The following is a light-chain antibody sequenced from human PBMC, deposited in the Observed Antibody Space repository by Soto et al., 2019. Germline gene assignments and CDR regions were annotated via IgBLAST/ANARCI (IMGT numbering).Light chain of an antibody. Sequence: DIQMTQSPSSLSASVGDTVSITCRASQSITSYLNWYQQKPGKAPKLLIFAASSLQSGVPTRFSGKTSGTYFTLTISSLHPEDFANYYCQQSYSTPLTFGGGTKGEIK. CDR2: AAS. J-gene: IGKJ4*01. CDR3: QQSYSTPLT. V-gene: IGKV1-39*01. CDR1: QSITSY.